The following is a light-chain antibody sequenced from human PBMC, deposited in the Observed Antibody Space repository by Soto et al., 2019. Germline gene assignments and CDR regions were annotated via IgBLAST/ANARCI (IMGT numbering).Light chain of an antibody. CDR1: RSVPSNF. J-gene: IGKJ1*01. V-gene: IGKV3-20*01. CDR3: QQYGSSPRT. CDR2: GAS. Sequence: EMVLAQSPGTLSLCPGEGATLSSRPSRSVPSNFLAWFQQKPGQAPRLLIYGASTRATDIPDRFTGSGSGTDFTLTISRLETEDFAVYYCQQYGSSPRTFGQGTKVDIK.